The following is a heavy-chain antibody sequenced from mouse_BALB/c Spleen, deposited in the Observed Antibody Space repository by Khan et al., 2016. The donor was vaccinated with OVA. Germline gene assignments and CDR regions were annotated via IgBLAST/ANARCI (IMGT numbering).Heavy chain of an antibody. J-gene: IGHJ3*01. D-gene: IGHD1-2*01. Sequence: QVQLKESGAELARPGASVKLSCKASGYTFTDYYINWVKLRTGQGLEWIGEISPGSGDTYYNERFKGKATLTADKSSSTAYMQRSSLTSEASAVYFCARRNYFGYTFAYWGQGTLVTVSA. CDR2: ISPGSGDT. CDR3: ARRNYFGYTFAY. V-gene: IGHV1-77*01. CDR1: GYTFTDYY.